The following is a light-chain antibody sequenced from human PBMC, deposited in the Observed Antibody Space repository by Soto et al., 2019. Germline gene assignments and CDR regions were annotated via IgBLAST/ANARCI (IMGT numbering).Light chain of an antibody. J-gene: IGKJ4*01. CDR1: QTVSSN. CDR2: GAS. CDR3: LQHNDFPLT. V-gene: IGKV3D-15*01. Sequence: EVVMTQSLATLSVSPGERATLSCRASQTVSSNWAWYQQKPGQATRLFIYGASTRATGIPDRFSGSGSGTESTLTISSLQSEDFAVYYCLQHNDFPLTFGGGTKV.